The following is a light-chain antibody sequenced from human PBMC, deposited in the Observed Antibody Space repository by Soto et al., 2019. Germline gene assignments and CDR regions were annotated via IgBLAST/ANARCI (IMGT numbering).Light chain of an antibody. Sequence: EIVLTQSPATLSVSPGERATLSCRASQSVSDNLAWYQQKRGQAPRLLIHGASTRATGIPARFSGSGSGTEFTLTISSLQSEDFAVYYCHQYDAWPPGYTFGQGTKLES. V-gene: IGKV3-15*01. CDR1: QSVSDN. J-gene: IGKJ2*01. CDR3: HQYDAWPPGYT. CDR2: GAS.